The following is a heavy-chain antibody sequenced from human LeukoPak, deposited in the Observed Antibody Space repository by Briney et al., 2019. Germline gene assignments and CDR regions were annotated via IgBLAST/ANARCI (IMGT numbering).Heavy chain of an antibody. CDR2: MNPNSGNT. Sequence: ASVKVSCKASGYTLTSYDINWVRQATGQGLEWMGWMNPNSGNTGYAQKFQGRVTITRNTSISTAYMELSSLRSEDTAVYYCAREQGYCSSTSCYAFDIWGQGTMVTVSS. CDR1: GYTLTSYD. J-gene: IGHJ3*02. D-gene: IGHD2-2*01. V-gene: IGHV1-8*03. CDR3: AREQGYCSSTSCYAFDI.